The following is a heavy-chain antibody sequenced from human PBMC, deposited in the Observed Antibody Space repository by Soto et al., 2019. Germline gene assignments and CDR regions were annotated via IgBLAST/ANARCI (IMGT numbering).Heavy chain of an antibody. V-gene: IGHV3-30*04. D-gene: IGHD6-19*01. CDR2: ISYDGSNK. CDR1: GFTFSSYA. CDR3: ANGSAVTGKGKWFDP. Sequence: GVSLRLSCSASGFTFSSYAMHWVRQAPGKGLEWVAVISYDGSNKYYADSVKGRFTISRDNSKNTLYLQMNSLRAEDTAVYYCANGSAVTGKGKWFDPWGQGTLVTVSS. J-gene: IGHJ5*02.